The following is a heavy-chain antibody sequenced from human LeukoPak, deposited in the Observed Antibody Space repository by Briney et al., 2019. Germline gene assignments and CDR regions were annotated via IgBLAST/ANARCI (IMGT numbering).Heavy chain of an antibody. CDR2: ISYDGSNK. CDR3: ARDGSGSYYKDGRFDY. CDR1: GFTFSSYA. J-gene: IGHJ4*02. V-gene: IGHV3-30*04. D-gene: IGHD3-10*01. Sequence: GGSLRLSCAASGFTFSSYAMHWVRQAPGKGLEWVAVISYDGSNKYYADSVKGRFTISRDNSKNTLYLQMNSLRAEDTAVYYCARDGSGSYYKDGRFDYWAREPWSPSPQ.